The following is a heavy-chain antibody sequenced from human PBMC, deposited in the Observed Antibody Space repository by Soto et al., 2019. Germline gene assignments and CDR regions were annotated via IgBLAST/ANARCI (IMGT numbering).Heavy chain of an antibody. V-gene: IGHV1-3*01. CDR1: GYTLAIYA. D-gene: IGHD6-13*01. CDR2: INAGNGNT. CDR3: ARGKEAAAGPGIFDY. Sequence: ASVKVSCKASGYTLAIYAMRWVRQANGQRLEWMGWINAGNGNTKYSQKFQGRVTITRDTSASTAYMELSSLRSEDTAVYYCARGKEAAAGPGIFDYWGQGTLVTVSS. J-gene: IGHJ4*02.